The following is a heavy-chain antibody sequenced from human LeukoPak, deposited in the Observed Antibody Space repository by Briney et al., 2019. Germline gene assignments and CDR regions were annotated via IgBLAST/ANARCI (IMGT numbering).Heavy chain of an antibody. D-gene: IGHD3-10*01. J-gene: IGHJ5*02. V-gene: IGHV4-4*07. CDR2: IYTSGST. Sequence: PSETLSLTCTVSGGSISSYYWSWIRQPAGKGLEWIGRIYTSGSTNYNPSLKSRVTMSVDTSKNQFSLKLSSVTAADTAVYYCARDRLLWFGEDNWFDPWGQGTLVTVSS. CDR3: ARDRLLWFGEDNWFDP. CDR1: GGSISSYY.